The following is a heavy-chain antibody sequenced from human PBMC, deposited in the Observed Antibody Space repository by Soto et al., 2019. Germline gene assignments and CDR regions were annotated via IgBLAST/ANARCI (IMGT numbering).Heavy chain of an antibody. CDR3: ARVVGVVVPAAIGGYNWFDP. D-gene: IGHD2-2*02. J-gene: IGHJ5*02. Sequence: LSLTCTVSGGSISSGGYYWSWIRQHPGKGLEWIGYIYYSGSTYYNPSLKSRVTISVDTSKNQFSLKLSSVTAADTAVYYCARVVGVVVPAAIGGYNWFDPWGQGTLVTVSS. V-gene: IGHV4-31*03. CDR1: GGSISSGGYY. CDR2: IYYSGST.